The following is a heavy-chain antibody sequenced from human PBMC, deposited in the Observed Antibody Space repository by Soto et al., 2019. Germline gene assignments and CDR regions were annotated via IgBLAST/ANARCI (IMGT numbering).Heavy chain of an antibody. CDR1: GYSFTSYW. V-gene: IGHV5-51*01. D-gene: IGHD6-13*01. CDR3: ARHEYSSSWSLEVDV. CDR2: IYPGDSDT. J-gene: IGHJ6*02. Sequence: GESLKISCKGSGYSFTSYWIGWVRQMPGKGLEWMGIIYPGDSDTRYSPSFQGQVTISADKSISTAYLQWSSLKAADTAMYYCARHEYSSSWSLEVDVWGQGTTVTVSS.